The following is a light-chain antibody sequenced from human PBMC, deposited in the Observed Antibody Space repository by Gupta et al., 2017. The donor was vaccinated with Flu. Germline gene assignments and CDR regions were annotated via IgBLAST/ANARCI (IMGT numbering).Light chain of an antibody. V-gene: IGLV2-14*01. CDR2: DVN. J-gene: IGLJ1*01. CDR3: SSYTSSTTLV. Sequence: QSALTQPASVSGSPGQSITISCTGTSSDVGGYNSVSWYQHHPGKAPKLVIYDVNNWPSGVSDRFSGSKSGSTASLTISGLQAEDEAEYYCSSYTSSTTLVFGTGTKVNVL. CDR1: SSDVGGYNS.